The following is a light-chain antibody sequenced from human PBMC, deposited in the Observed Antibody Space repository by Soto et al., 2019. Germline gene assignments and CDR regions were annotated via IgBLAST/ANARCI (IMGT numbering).Light chain of an antibody. J-gene: IGKJ2*01. Sequence: DIQMTQSPSTLSASVGDRVTITCRASQRFSTWLAWYQQKPGKAPRLLIYDASSLEGGVPSRFSGRGSGTEFTLTISGLQPDDFATYYCQQYNGSPYTFGQGTKLEIK. CDR3: QQYNGSPYT. CDR1: QRFSTW. V-gene: IGKV1-5*01. CDR2: DAS.